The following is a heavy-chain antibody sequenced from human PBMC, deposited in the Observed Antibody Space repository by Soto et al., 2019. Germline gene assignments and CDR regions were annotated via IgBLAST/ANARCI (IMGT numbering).Heavy chain of an antibody. D-gene: IGHD3-9*01. V-gene: IGHV3-72*01. CDR1: GFTFSDHY. Sequence: GGSLRLSCAASGFTFSDHYMDWVRQAPGKGLEWVARTRNKANSYSTEYAASVKGRFTISRDESENSLYLQMNTLKTEDTAVYYCARAGVTDYRYFDHWGQGTLVTVSS. CDR3: ARAGVTDYRYFDH. CDR2: TRNKANSYST. J-gene: IGHJ4*02.